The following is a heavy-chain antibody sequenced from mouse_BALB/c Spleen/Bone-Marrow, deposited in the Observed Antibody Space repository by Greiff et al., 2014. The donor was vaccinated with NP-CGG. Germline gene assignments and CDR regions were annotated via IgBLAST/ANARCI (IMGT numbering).Heavy chain of an antibody. CDR3: AREGVDYFDY. CDR2: INPYNDGT. V-gene: IGHV1-14*01. J-gene: IGHJ2*01. CDR1: RYTFTGYV. Sequence: LVESGPELVKPGASVKMSCKASRYTFTGYVMHWVKQKPGQGLGWIGYINPYNDGTKYNEKFKGKATLTSDKSSSTAYMELSSLTSEDSAVYYCAREGVDYFDYWGQGTTLTVSS.